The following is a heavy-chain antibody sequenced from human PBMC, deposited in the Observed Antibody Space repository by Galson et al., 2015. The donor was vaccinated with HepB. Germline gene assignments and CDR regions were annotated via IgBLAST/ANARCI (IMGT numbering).Heavy chain of an antibody. Sequence: TLSLTCTVSGGSISSGGYYRSWIRQHPGKGLEWIGYIYYSGSTYYNPSLKSRVTISVDTSKNQFSLKLSSVTAADTAVYYCARVSHRRINYYDSIKHFDYWGQGTLVTVSS. D-gene: IGHD3-22*01. CDR1: GGSISSGGYY. CDR3: ARVSHRRINYYDSIKHFDY. V-gene: IGHV4-31*03. CDR2: IYYSGST. J-gene: IGHJ4*02.